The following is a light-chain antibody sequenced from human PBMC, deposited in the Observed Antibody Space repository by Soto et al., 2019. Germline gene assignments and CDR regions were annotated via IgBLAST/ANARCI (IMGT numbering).Light chain of an antibody. J-gene: IGKJ1*01. CDR3: QQYNNWPRT. CDR2: GAS. Sequence: EIVVTQSPATLSVSPGERATLSCRASQGISSNLAWFQQKPGQAPRLLIYGASTRATGIPARFSGSGSGTEFTLTISSLHSEDFAVYYCQQYNNWPRTFGQGTKVDIK. CDR1: QGISSN. V-gene: IGKV3-15*01.